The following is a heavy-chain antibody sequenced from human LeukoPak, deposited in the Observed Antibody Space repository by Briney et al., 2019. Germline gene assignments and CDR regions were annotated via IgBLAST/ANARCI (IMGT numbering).Heavy chain of an antibody. CDR3: TRGVRGLIVTTYYYYYYMDV. Sequence: SETLSLTCTVSGVSISSSNSYWGWIRQPPGKGLEWIGSIYYSGNTYYNASLKSQVSISIDTSKNQFSLRLTSVTAADTAVYYCTRGVRGLIVTTYYYYYYMDVWGKGTTVTVSS. V-gene: IGHV4-39*01. CDR2: IYYSGNT. CDR1: GVSISSSNSY. J-gene: IGHJ6*03. D-gene: IGHD3-10*01.